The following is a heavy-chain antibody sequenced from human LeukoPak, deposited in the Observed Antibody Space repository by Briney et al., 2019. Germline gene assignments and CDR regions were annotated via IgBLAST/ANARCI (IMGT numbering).Heavy chain of an antibody. V-gene: IGHV4-34*01. CDR3: ARDLPQDIVVVPAAIDPSP. CDR2: INHSGST. J-gene: IGHJ5*02. Sequence: SETLSLTCAVYGGSFSGYYWSWIRQPPGKGLEWIGEINHSGSTNYNPSLKSRVTISVDTSKNQFSLKLSSVTAADTAVYYCARDLPQDIVVVPAAIDPSPWGQGTLVTVSS. D-gene: IGHD2-2*02. CDR1: GGSFSGYY.